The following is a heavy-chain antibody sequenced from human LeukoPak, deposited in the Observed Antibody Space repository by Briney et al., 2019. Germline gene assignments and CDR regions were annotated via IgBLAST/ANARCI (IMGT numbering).Heavy chain of an antibody. CDR3: ARAVKKWLLGDYYYYMDV. CDR1: GDSVSSHP. Sequence: SETLSLTCSVSGDSVSSHPWTWIREPPGKGLVGIGYIYDRWSTNYDPSLNSRVSMSVDTSKNQLPLKVSSVTCAGTAVYHCARAVKKWLLGDYYYYMDVWGKGTTVTVSS. CDR2: IYDRWST. D-gene: IGHD3-22*01. J-gene: IGHJ6*03. V-gene: IGHV4-59*02.